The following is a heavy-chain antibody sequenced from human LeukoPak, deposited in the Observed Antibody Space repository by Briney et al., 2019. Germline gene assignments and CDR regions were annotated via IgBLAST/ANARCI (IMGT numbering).Heavy chain of an antibody. J-gene: IGHJ4*02. CDR1: GYSFTSYW. CDR2: IYPGDSDT. CDR3: ARQAYDSSGYY. D-gene: IGHD3-22*01. V-gene: IGHV5-51*01. Sequence: GESLKISCKGSGYSFTSYWIGWVRQMPGKGLGWRGIIYPGDSDTRYSPSFQGQVTISADKSISTAYLQWSSLKASDTAVYYCARQAYDSSGYYWGQGTLVTVSS.